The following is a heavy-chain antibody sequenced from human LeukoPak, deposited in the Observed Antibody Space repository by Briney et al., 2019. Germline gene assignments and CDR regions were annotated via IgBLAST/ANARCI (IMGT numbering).Heavy chain of an antibody. V-gene: IGHV3-30*03. CDR1: GFTFSSYG. CDR2: ISYDGSYK. Sequence: GRSLRLSCAASGFTFSSYGMHWVPQAPGKGLEWLTVISYDGSYKYYADSVKGRFTISRDNSKNTLYLQMNSLRVEDTAVYYCATAKEALSSSWYLSVDYWGQGTLVTVSS. CDR3: ATAKEALSSSWYLSVDY. J-gene: IGHJ4*02. D-gene: IGHD6-13*01.